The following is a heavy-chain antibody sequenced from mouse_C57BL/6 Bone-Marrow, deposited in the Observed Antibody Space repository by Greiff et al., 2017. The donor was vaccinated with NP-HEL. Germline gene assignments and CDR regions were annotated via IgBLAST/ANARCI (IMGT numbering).Heavy chain of an antibody. CDR1: GYTFTNYW. D-gene: IGHD3-2*02. V-gene: IGHV1-63*01. CDR3: ARRGYNSGYYYAMDY. CDR2: IYPGGGYT. Sequence: VQLQQSGAELVRPGTSVKMSCKASGYTFTNYWIGWAKQRPGHGLEWIGDIYPGGGYTNYNEKFKGKATLTAEKSSSTAYMQFSSLTSEDSAIYYCARRGYNSGYYYAMDYWGQGTSVTVSS. J-gene: IGHJ4*01.